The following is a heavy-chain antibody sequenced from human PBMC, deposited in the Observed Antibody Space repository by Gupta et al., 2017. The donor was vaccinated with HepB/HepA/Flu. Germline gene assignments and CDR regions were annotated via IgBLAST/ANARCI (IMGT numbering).Heavy chain of an antibody. D-gene: IGHD6-13*01. Sequence: QVQLVESGGGVVQPGRSLRLSCAASGFTFSSYGMHWVRQAPGKGLEWVAVIWYDGSNKYYADSVKGRFTISRDNSKNTLYLQMNSLRAEDTAVYYCARDAAGDHAFDYWGQGTLVTVSS. V-gene: IGHV3-33*01. CDR2: IWYDGSNK. CDR3: ARDAAGDHAFDY. J-gene: IGHJ4*02. CDR1: GFTFSSYG.